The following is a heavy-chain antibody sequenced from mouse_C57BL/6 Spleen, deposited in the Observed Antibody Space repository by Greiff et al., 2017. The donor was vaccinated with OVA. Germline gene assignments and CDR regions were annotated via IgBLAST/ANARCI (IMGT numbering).Heavy chain of an antibody. CDR2: IYPRSGNT. D-gene: IGHD1-1*01. Sequence: QVQLQQSGAELARPGASVKLSCKASGYTFTSYGISWVKQRTGQGLEWIGEIYPRSGNTYYNEKFKGKATLTADKSSSTAYMELRSLTSEDSAVYFCARSVDYGSSQYAMDYWGQGTSVTVSS. CDR1: GYTFTSYG. V-gene: IGHV1-81*01. J-gene: IGHJ4*01. CDR3: ARSVDYGSSQYAMDY.